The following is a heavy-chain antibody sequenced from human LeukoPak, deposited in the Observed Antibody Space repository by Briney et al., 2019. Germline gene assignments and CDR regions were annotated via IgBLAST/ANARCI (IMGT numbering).Heavy chain of an antibody. CDR1: GSTFSSYA. V-gene: IGHV3-23*01. CDR2: ISSSGGST. J-gene: IGHJ4*02. Sequence: PGGSLRLSCAASGSTFSSYAMSWVRQAPGKGLEWVSAISSSGGSTYYADSVKGRFTISRDNSKNTLYLQMNSLRAEDTAVYYCAKVGTGGGYYFDYWGQGTLVTVSS. D-gene: IGHD1-14*01. CDR3: AKVGTGGGYYFDY.